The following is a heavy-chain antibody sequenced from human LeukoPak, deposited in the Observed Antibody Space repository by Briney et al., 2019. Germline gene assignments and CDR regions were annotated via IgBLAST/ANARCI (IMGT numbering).Heavy chain of an antibody. V-gene: IGHV3-74*01. CDR2: INSDGSRI. CDR3: ASSPVITRD. D-gene: IGHD3-22*01. J-gene: IGHJ4*02. CDR1: GITFSNYW. Sequence: GGSLRLSCAAFGITFSNYWMHWVRQAPGKGLEWVSRINSDGSRITYADSVEGRFTIFRDHAKNTLYLQMNSLRVEDTAVYYCASSPVITRDWGQGTLVTVSS.